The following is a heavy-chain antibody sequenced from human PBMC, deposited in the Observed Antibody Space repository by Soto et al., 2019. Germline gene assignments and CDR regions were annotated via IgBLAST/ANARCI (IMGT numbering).Heavy chain of an antibody. D-gene: IGHD4-17*01. CDR3: AKDAISGDGIWLMDS. CDR2: LLRSGSSA. CDR1: GFTFRNYA. J-gene: IGHJ5*02. V-gene: IGHV3-23*01. Sequence: GGSLRLSCAASGFTFRNYAMTWARQAPGKGLEWVSSLLRSGSSAYYADSVRGRFTISSDTSANSLYLQMDNLRAEDTAIYYCAKDAISGDGIWLMDSWGQGTVVTV.